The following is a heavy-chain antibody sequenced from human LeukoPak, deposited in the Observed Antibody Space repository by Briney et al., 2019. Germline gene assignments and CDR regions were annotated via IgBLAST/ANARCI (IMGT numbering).Heavy chain of an antibody. V-gene: IGHV4-59*12. CDR1: GGSISNYY. D-gene: IGHD3-10*01. J-gene: IGHJ4*02. CDR3: ARLGHGSGSYHKRNRVDY. Sequence: SETLSLTCSVSGGSISNYYWSWIRQPPGKGLEWIGYIYYNGSTNFNPSLKSRVTISVDTSKNQFSLKLSSVTAADTAVYYCARLGHGSGSYHKRNRVDYWGQGTLVTVSS. CDR2: IYYNGST.